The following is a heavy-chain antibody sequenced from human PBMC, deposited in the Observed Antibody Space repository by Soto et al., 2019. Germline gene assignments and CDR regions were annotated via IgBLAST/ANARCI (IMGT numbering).Heavy chain of an antibody. J-gene: IGHJ6*02. CDR1: GYPFTGPY. CDR3: ARDFRTYSHDVDV. CDR2: INPSSGGT. V-gene: IGHV1-2*02. D-gene: IGHD4-4*01. Sequence: ASVKVSCKASGYPFTGPYIYWVRQAPGQGPEWMGWINPSSGGTEFAEKFQGRVTVTRDTSIRTVFLELNSLTSDDTGVYFCARDFRTYSHDVDVWGQGTAVTVS.